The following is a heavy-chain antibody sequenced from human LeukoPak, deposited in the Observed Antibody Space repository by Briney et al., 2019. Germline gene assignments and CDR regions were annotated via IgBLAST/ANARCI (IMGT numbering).Heavy chain of an antibody. CDR1: GYTFTGYY. V-gene: IGHV1-2*06. CDR3: ARVRSPRFGELSLDY. CDR2: INPYSGCT. J-gene: IGHJ4*02. Sequence: GASVKVSCKASGYTFTGYYMHWVRQAPGQGLEWMGRINPYSGCTNYAQKFQGRVTMTRDTSISTAYMELSRLRSDDTAVYYCARVRSPRFGELSLDYWGQGTLVSVSS. D-gene: IGHD3-10*01.